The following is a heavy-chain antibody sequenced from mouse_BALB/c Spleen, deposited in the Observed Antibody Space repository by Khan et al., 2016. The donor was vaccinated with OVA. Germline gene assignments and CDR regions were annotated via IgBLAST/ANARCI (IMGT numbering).Heavy chain of an antibody. CDR3: TRSLVDYYAMDY. V-gene: IGHV5-9-3*01. CDR2: ISSGGHYT. Sequence: EVELVESGGGSVKPGGSLKLSCSASGFTFSSYAMSWVRQTPEKRLELVATISSGGHYTFYPDSVKGRFTISRDNARNTLYLPMRSLRSEDTAMYYCTRSLVDYYAMDYWGQGASVTVSS. D-gene: IGHD2-2*01. CDR1: GFTFSSYA. J-gene: IGHJ4*01.